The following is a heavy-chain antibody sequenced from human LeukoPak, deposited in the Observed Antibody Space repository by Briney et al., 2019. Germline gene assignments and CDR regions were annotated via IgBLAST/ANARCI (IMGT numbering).Heavy chain of an antibody. Sequence: GGSLRLSCAASGFTFSDYYMSWIRQAPGKGLEWVSYVSSSGSTVYYADSVKGRFTISRDNAKNSLYLQMNSLRVEDTAVYYCARGEWELPDYYGMDVWGQGTTVTVSS. CDR3: ARGEWELPDYYGMDV. D-gene: IGHD1-26*01. CDR1: GFTFSDYY. CDR2: VSSSGSTV. V-gene: IGHV3-11*01. J-gene: IGHJ6*02.